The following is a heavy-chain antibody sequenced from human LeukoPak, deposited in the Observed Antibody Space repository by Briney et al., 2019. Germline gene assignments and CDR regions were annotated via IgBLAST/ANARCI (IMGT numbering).Heavy chain of an antibody. Sequence: SETLSLTCTVSGGSISSGDYYWRWIRQPPGKGLEWIGFVYYRGNTYYNPSLKSRVTISIDTVKDQFSLRLTSVTAADTAVYYCAMVRAGYWGQGTLVTVSS. CDR3: AMVRAGY. J-gene: IGHJ4*02. V-gene: IGHV4-30-4*01. CDR1: GGSISSGDYY. D-gene: IGHD3-10*01. CDR2: VYYRGNT.